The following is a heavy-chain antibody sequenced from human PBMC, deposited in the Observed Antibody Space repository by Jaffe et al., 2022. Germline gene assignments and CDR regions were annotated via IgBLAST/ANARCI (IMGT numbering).Heavy chain of an antibody. CDR2: IRYDGSNK. D-gene: IGHD3-22*01. CDR3: AKDLGSLYDSSAEGAFDI. CDR1: GFTFSSYG. V-gene: IGHV3-30*02. Sequence: QVQLVESGGGVVQPGGSLRLSCAASGFTFSSYGMHWVRQAPGKGLEWVAFIRYDGSNKYYADSVKGRFTISRDNSKNTLYLQMNSLRAEDTAVYYCAKDLGSLYDSSAEGAFDIWGQGTMVTVSS. J-gene: IGHJ3*02.